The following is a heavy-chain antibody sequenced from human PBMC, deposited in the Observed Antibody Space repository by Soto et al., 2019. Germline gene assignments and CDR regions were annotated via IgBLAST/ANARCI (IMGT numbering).Heavy chain of an antibody. V-gene: IGHV5-51*01. CDR3: ARISRVPAKGRNSGMDV. J-gene: IGHJ6*02. Sequence: VDSLKISFKCSGYTFTDYWIAWVRQMPGKGLEWMGMIYPGDSDTRYSPSFQGQGTISADKSMTTAYLQWNSLKASDTAMYYCARISRVPAKGRNSGMDVWRQGTTVTAP. CDR1: GYTFTDYW. CDR2: IYPGDSDT. D-gene: IGHD2-15*01.